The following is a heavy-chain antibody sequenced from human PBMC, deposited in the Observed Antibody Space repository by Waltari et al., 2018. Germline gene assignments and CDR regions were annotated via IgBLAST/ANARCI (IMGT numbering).Heavy chain of an antibody. J-gene: IGHJ4*02. Sequence: QVQLQESGPGLVKPSQTLSLTCTVSDDSISSGNYYWTWIRQPAGKGLEWIGHIYTSGSTNYNSSLKSRVTISIDTSKTQFSLKLTSVTAADTAVYYCARGLYYYDSSGYYPLDYWGQGTLITVSS. CDR2: IYTSGST. CDR1: DDSISSGNYY. CDR3: ARGLYYYDSSGYYPLDY. D-gene: IGHD3-22*01. V-gene: IGHV4-61*09.